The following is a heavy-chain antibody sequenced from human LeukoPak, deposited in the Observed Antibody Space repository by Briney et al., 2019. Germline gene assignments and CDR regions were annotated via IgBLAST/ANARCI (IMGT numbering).Heavy chain of an antibody. D-gene: IGHD5-12*01. CDR2: ISSGGSTI. V-gene: IGHV3-48*01. CDR1: GFIFSNYD. Sequence: PGGSLRLSCAASGFIFSNYDMNWVSQAPGKGLEWVSVISSGGSTIFYADSVKGRFTISRDDAKNSLYVQMNNLRVEDTAVYYCARDENGDSDFDLWGRGTLVTVSS. J-gene: IGHJ2*01. CDR3: ARDENGDSDFDL.